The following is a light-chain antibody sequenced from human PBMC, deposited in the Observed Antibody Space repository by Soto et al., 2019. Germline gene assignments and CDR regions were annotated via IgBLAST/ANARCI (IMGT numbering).Light chain of an antibody. J-gene: IGKJ4*01. CDR1: QSVSSY. Sequence: EIVLTQSPATLSLSPGERATLSCRASQSVSSYLAWYQQKPGQAPRLLIYDASNRATGIPARFSGSGSGTDFTLTISSLDPEDFALYYCQQCSNWPLTFGGGTKVEIK. V-gene: IGKV3-11*01. CDR2: DAS. CDR3: QQCSNWPLT.